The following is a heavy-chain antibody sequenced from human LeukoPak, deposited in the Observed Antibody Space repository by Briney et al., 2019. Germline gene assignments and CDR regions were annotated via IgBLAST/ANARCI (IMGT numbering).Heavy chain of an antibody. CDR2: ISSSSSTI. CDR1: GFTFSSHS. V-gene: IGHV3-48*01. Sequence: GGSLRLSCAASGFTFSSHSMIWVRQAPGKGLEWVSYISSSSSTIYYADSVKGRFTISRDNAKNSLYLQMNSLRAEDTAVYYCARGAYYYEDWGRGTLVTVSS. J-gene: IGHJ4*02. D-gene: IGHD3-22*01. CDR3: ARGAYYYED.